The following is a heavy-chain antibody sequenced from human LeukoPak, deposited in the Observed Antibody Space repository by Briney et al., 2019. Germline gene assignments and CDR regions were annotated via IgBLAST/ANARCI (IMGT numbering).Heavy chain of an antibody. CDR3: AKLRYFDWLLGGWAFDI. Sequence: ASVKVSCKASGYTFTSYDINWVRQATGQGLEWMGWMNPNSGNTGYAQKFQGRVTMTRNTSISTAYMELSSLRSEDTAVYYCAKLRYFDWLLGGWAFDIWGQGTMVTVSS. CDR1: GYTFTSYD. CDR2: MNPNSGNT. J-gene: IGHJ3*02. V-gene: IGHV1-8*01. D-gene: IGHD3-9*01.